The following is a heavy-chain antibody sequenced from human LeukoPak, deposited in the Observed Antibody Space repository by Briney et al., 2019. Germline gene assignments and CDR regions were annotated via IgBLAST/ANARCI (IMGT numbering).Heavy chain of an antibody. J-gene: IGHJ4*02. Sequence: GGSLRLSCAASGFTFSSYAMSWVRQAPGKGLEWVSTISGSADRTYYADSVKGRFTISRDNSKNTLYLQMNSLRPEDTAIYYCAKESPYGSGSRNYYFHYWGQGTLVTVSS. D-gene: IGHD3-10*01. CDR1: GFTFSSYA. CDR3: AKESPYGSGSRNYYFHY. V-gene: IGHV3-23*01. CDR2: ISGSADRT.